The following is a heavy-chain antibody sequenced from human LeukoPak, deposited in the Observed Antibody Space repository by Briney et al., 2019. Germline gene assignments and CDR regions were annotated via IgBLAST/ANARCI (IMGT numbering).Heavy chain of an antibody. D-gene: IGHD6-13*01. CDR3: AKDIAQHDYYYMDV. Sequence: QPGGSLRLSCAASGFTFSSYEMNWVRQAPGKGLEWVSYISSSGSTIYYADSVKGRFTISRDNAKNSLYLQMNSLRVEDTALYYCAKDIAQHDYYYMDVWGKGATVTVSS. CDR1: GFTFSSYE. V-gene: IGHV3-48*03. J-gene: IGHJ6*03. CDR2: ISSSGSTI.